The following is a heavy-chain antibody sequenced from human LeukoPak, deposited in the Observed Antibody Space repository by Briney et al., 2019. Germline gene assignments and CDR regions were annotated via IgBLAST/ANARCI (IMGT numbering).Heavy chain of an antibody. CDR1: GGSFSGYY. CDR3: ARRTQDVIAALIDY. CDR2: INHSGST. J-gene: IGHJ4*02. D-gene: IGHD6-13*01. Sequence: PSETLSLTCAIYGGSFSGYYWSWIRQPPGKGLEWIGEINHSGSTNYNPSLKSRVTISVDTSKNQFSLKLSSVTAADTAVYYCARRTQDVIAALIDYWGQGTLVTVSS. V-gene: IGHV4-34*01.